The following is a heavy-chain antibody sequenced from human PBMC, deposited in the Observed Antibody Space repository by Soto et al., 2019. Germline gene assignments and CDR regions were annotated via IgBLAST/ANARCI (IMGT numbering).Heavy chain of an antibody. J-gene: IGHJ6*02. Sequence: SETLSLTCAVSGYSISSGYYWGCIRQPPGKGLEWIGNIHHSGTTYYNPSLKSRVTISIDRSKNQFSLKLISVTAADTAVYYCARAGDTMVRGVIIMNYYGMDVWGQGTTVTVSS. V-gene: IGHV4-38-2*01. CDR2: IHHSGTT. D-gene: IGHD3-10*01. CDR1: GYSISSGYY. CDR3: ARAGDTMVRGVIIMNYYGMDV.